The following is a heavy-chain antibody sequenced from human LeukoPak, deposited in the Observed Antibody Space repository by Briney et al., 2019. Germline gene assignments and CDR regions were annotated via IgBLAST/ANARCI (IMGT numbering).Heavy chain of an antibody. CDR3: ARGSVWGSGPWFDP. Sequence: ASVKVSCKASGYTFTGYYMHWVRQAPGQGLEWMGWINPNSGGTNYAQKFQGRVTMTRDTSISTAYMELSRLRSDDTAVYYCARGSVWGSGPWFDPWGQGTLVTVSS. CDR1: GYTFTGYY. D-gene: IGHD7-27*01. V-gene: IGHV1-2*02. J-gene: IGHJ5*02. CDR2: INPNSGGT.